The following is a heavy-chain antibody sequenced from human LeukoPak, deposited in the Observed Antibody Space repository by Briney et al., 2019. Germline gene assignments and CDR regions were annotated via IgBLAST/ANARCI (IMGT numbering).Heavy chain of an antibody. V-gene: IGHV4-34*01. CDR2: INHSGST. J-gene: IGHJ5*02. CDR1: GGSFSGYY. CDR3: AWRSLGGGNWFDP. Sequence: SETLSLTCAVYGGSFSGYYWSWIRQPPGKGLEWIGEINHSGSTNYNPSLKSRVTISVDTSKNQFSLKLSSVTAADTAVYYCAWRSLGGGNWFDPWGQGTLVTVSS. D-gene: IGHD3-16*01.